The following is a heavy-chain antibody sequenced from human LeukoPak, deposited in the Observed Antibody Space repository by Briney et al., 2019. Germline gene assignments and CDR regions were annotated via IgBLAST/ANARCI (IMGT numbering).Heavy chain of an antibody. Sequence: GGSLRLSCAASGFTFSTYGMHWVRQAPGKGLEWVAVISYDGRDKYYADSVKGRFTISRDNSKNTLYLQMNSLRAEDTAVYFCAKYSGSYYYPPNWDSWGQGTLVTVSS. V-gene: IGHV3-30*18. CDR2: ISYDGRDK. CDR1: GFTFSTYG. D-gene: IGHD1-26*01. CDR3: AKYSGSYYYPPNWDS. J-gene: IGHJ4*02.